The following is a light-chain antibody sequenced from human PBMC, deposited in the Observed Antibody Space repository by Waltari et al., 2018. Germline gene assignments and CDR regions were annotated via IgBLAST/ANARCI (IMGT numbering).Light chain of an antibody. J-gene: IGLJ2*01. Sequence: SYVLTQPPSVSVAPGQTARITCGGTNIGRKSVHWYQQKPGQAPVLVVYDDSDRPSGIPEGVSGSNSANTATLPTSRVEAGDEADYYCQVWDSSSDHHVVFGGGTKLTVL. CDR3: QVWDSSSDHHVV. CDR2: DDS. V-gene: IGLV3-21*02. CDR1: NIGRKS.